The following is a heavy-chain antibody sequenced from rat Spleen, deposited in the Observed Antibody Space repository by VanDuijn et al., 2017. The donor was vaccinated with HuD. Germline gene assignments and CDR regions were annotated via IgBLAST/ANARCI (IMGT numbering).Heavy chain of an antibody. J-gene: IGHJ3*01. V-gene: IGHV5-29*01. D-gene: IGHD2-7*01. Sequence: EVQLVESGGGLVQPGKSLKLSCAASGFTFSNYGMAWVRQAPTKGLEWVATISSGGSSIYYPDSVKGRFTISRDNAKSTLYLQMDSLRSEDTAKYYCATAGARISRFAYWGQGTLVTVSS. CDR2: ISSGGSSI. CDR3: ATAGARISRFAY. CDR1: GFTFSNYG.